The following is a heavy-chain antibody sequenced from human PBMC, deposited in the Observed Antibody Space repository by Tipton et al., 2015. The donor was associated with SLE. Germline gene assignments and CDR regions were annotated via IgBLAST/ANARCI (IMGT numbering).Heavy chain of an antibody. CDR2: VSSSTIYT. Sequence: GSLRLSCAASGFTVGSNYMNWVRQAPGKGLEWVSSVSSSTIYTYYADSVKGRFTISRDNAKNSLYLQMNSLRAEDTAVYYCAKRTGEDDYWGQGTLVTVSS. J-gene: IGHJ4*02. D-gene: IGHD7-27*01. CDR1: GFTVGSNY. CDR3: AKRTGEDDY. V-gene: IGHV3-21*01.